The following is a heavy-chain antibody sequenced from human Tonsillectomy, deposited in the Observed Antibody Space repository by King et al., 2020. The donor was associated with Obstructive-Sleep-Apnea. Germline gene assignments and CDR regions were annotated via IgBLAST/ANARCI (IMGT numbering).Heavy chain of an antibody. Sequence: VQLVESGGGVVQPGRSLSLSCAGSGFSFRIYAVHWVRPAPGTGLDWVALISFHGSNEHYADSVKGRFTISRDNSNNTVYLQMNSLRAEDTAVYYCARGSYYHASGSYSFDYWGQGTLVAVSS. D-gene: IGHD3-10*01. CDR2: ISFHGSNE. V-gene: IGHV3-30*04. J-gene: IGHJ4*02. CDR3: ARGSYYHASGSYSFDY. CDR1: GFSFRIYA.